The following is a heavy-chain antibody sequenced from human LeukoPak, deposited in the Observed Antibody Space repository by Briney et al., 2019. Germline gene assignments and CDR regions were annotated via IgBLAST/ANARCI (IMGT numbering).Heavy chain of an antibody. V-gene: IGHV3-64*01. J-gene: IGHJ4*02. Sequence: PGGSLRLSCAASGFTFSNYAMHWVRQAPGKGLEYVSVISSNGGTTYYANSVKGRFTISRDNSKNTLHLQMGSLRAEDMAVYYCARGGAVSGAIRYLGLDFWGQGTLVTVSS. CDR1: GFTFSNYA. CDR2: ISSNGGTT. D-gene: IGHD2-2*01. CDR3: ARGGAVSGAIRYLGLDF.